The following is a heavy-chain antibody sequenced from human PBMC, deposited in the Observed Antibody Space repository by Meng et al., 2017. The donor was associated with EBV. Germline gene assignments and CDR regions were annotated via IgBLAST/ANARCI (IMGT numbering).Heavy chain of an antibody. J-gene: IGHJ5*02. D-gene: IGHD6-19*01. CDR1: GDSISSFYY. CDR2: VHYTGST. V-gene: IGHV4-39*01. Sequence: QLQLRDSGPGQVKPSEXLSLTCTVPGDSISSFYYWGWIRQPPGRGLEWIGSVHYTGSTYYSPSHKSRVTVSVDTSKNQFSLRLTSVTAADTAVYYCARPFPSWQSPRLDPFGAWGQGTLVTVSS. CDR3: ARPFPSWQSPRLDPFGA.